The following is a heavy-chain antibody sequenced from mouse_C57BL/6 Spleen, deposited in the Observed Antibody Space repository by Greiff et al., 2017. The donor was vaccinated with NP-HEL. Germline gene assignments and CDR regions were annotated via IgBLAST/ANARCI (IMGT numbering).Heavy chain of an antibody. Sequence: EVQLVESGPGLVKPSQSLSLTCSVTGYSITSGYYWNWIRQFPGNKLEWMGYISYDGSNNYNPSLKNRISITRDTSKNQFFLKLNSVTTEDTATYYCARDENYVGAMDYWGQGTSVTVSS. D-gene: IGHD1-1*01. J-gene: IGHJ4*01. CDR1: GYSITSGYY. V-gene: IGHV3-6*01. CDR3: ARDENYVGAMDY. CDR2: ISYDGSN.